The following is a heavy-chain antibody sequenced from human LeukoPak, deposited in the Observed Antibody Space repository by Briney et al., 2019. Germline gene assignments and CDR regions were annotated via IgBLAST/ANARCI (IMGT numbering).Heavy chain of an antibody. CDR3: AKDSKNYAIDY. CDR2: ISDDGRKK. V-gene: IGHV3-30*18. J-gene: IGHJ4*02. D-gene: IGHD3-16*01. Sequence: GGSLRLSCGASGFIFSSYGVHWVRQAPGKGLEWVAVISDDGRKKYYADSVKGRFTISRDNSKNTLYLQMNSLRAEDTAVYYCAKDSKNYAIDYWGQGTLVTASS. CDR1: GFIFSSYG.